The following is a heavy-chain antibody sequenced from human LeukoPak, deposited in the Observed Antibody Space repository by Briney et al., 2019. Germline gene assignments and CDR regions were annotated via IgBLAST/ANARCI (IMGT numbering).Heavy chain of an antibody. J-gene: IGHJ4*02. CDR3: ARDRFTMVRGGIVLTN. CDR2: INPNSGGT. V-gene: IGHV1-2*02. Sequence: ASVKVSCKASGYTFTGYYMHWVRQAPGQGLEWMGWINPNSGGTNYAQKFQGRVTMTRDTSISTAYMELSRLRSDDTAVYYCARDRFTMVRGGIVLTNWGQGTLVTVSS. CDR1: GYTFTGYY. D-gene: IGHD3-10*01.